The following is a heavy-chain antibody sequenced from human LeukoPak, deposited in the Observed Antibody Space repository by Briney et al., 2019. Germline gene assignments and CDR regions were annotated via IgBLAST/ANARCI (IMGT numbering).Heavy chain of an antibody. CDR1: GFTFSDYY. CDR3: AREAVYGSGSYYNPCFDY. J-gene: IGHJ4*02. CDR2: ISSSGSTI. Sequence: GGSLRLSCAASGFTFSDYYMSWIRQAPGKGLEWVSYISSSGSTIYYADSVKGRFTISRDNAKNSLYLQMNSLRAEDTAVYYCAREAVYGSGSYYNPCFDYWGQGTLVTVSS. V-gene: IGHV3-11*04. D-gene: IGHD3-10*01.